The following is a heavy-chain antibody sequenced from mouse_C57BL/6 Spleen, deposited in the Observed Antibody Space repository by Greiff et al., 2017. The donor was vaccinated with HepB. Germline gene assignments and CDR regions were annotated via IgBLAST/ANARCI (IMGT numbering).Heavy chain of an antibody. V-gene: IGHV1-82*01. Sequence: QVQLQQSGPELVKPGASVKISCKASGYAFSSSWMNWVKQRPGKGLEWIGRIYPGDGDTNYNGKFKGKATLTADKSSSTASMQLSSLTSEDSAVYFCARGSYGDYWGEGTTLTVSS. CDR3: ARGSYGDY. D-gene: IGHD1-1*02. J-gene: IGHJ2*01. CDR1: GYAFSSSW. CDR2: IYPGDGDT.